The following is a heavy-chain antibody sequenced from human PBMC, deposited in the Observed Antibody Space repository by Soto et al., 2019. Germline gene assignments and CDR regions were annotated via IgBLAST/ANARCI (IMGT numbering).Heavy chain of an antibody. CDR2: IYYSGST. CDR3: ARLEGLATISYYFDY. CDR1: GGSIISSSYY. D-gene: IGHD3-9*01. Sequence: SETLSLTCTVSGGSIISSSYYWGWFRQPPGKGLEWIGSIYYSGSTYYNPSLKSRVTISVDKSKNQFSLKLSSVTAADTAVYYCARLEGLATISYYFDYWGQGPLVTVSS. J-gene: IGHJ4*02. V-gene: IGHV4-39*01.